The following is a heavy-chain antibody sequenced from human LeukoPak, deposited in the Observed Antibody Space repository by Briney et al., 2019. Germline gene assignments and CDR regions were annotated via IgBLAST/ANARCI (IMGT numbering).Heavy chain of an antibody. CDR1: GFTFSSHG. V-gene: IGHV3-23*01. J-gene: IGHJ6*03. CDR3: ARAAIAAARIYYYMDV. Sequence: GGSLRLSCAASGFTFSSHGMNWVRQAPGKGLEWVSGISPSGGITYYTDSVKGRFTISRDNSKNTVSLQMNSLRGEDTAVYYCARAAIAAARIYYYMDVWGKGTTVTVSS. CDR2: ISPSGGIT. D-gene: IGHD6-13*01.